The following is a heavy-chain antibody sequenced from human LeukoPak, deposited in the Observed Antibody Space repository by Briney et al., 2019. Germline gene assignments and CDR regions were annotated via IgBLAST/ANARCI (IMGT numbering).Heavy chain of an antibody. V-gene: IGHV1-46*01. J-gene: IGHJ6*03. D-gene: IGHD2-2*01. CDR3: ARDYLLSDIVVVPAAMRYYYYYMDI. CDR2: INPSGGST. Sequence: ASVKVSCKSPGYTFTSYYMHWVRQAPGQGLGWMGIINPSGGSTSYAQKFHGRVTMTRDTSTSTVYMELSSLRSEDTAVYYCARDYLLSDIVVVPAAMRYYYYYMDIWGKGTTVTVSS. CDR1: GYTFTSYY.